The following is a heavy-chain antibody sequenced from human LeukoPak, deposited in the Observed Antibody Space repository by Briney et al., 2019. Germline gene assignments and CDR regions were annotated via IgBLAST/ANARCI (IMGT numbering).Heavy chain of an antibody. D-gene: IGHD6-13*01. Sequence: GESLKISCKGSGYSFTDYWIGWVRQMPGKGLEWMGITYPGDSDTRYSPSFQGQVTISADKSNSTAYLQWSSLKASDTAMYYCARRYSTDSIDYWGQGTLITVSS. CDR1: GYSFTDYW. CDR3: ARRYSTDSIDY. J-gene: IGHJ4*02. CDR2: TYPGDSDT. V-gene: IGHV5-51*01.